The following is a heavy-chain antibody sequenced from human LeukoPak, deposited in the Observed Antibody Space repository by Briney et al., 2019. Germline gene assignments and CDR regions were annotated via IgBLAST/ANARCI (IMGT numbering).Heavy chain of an antibody. CDR2: LSTYNGNT. CDR1: GYTFTTYY. D-gene: IGHD6-19*01. CDR3: ARAGEAVY. V-gene: IGHV1-18*04. Sequence: WASVKVSCKASGYTFTTYYMHWVRQAPGQGLEWMGWLSTYNGNTRYAQKFQGRVTMTTDTSTGTAYMELRSLRSDDTAVYYCARAGEAVYWGQGTLVTVSS. J-gene: IGHJ4*02.